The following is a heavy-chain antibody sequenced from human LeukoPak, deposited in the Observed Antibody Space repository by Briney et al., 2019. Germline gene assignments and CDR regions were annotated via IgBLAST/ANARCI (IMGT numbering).Heavy chain of an antibody. D-gene: IGHD6-19*01. CDR3: ATRRSSGWYDVVDY. V-gene: IGHV4-38-2*02. CDR2: IYHSGST. Sequence: SETLSLTCTVSGYSISSGYYWGWIRQPPGKGLEWIGSIYHSGSTYYNPSLKSRVTISVDTSKNQFSLKLSSVTAADTAVYYCATRRSSGWYDVVDYWGQGTLVTVSS. J-gene: IGHJ4*02. CDR1: GYSISSGYY.